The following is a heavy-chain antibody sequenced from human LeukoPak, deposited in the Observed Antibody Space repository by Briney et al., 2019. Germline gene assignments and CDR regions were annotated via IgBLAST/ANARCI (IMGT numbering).Heavy chain of an antibody. D-gene: IGHD6-19*01. CDR1: GFTFSSYG. Sequence: GGSLRLSCAASGFTFSSYGMHWVRQAPGKGLEWVAFIRYDGSNKYYADSVKGRFTISRDNSKNTLYLQMNSLRAEDTAVYYCAKEFAYSSGWTEYYFDYWDQGTLVTVSS. J-gene: IGHJ4*02. V-gene: IGHV3-30*02. CDR3: AKEFAYSSGWTEYYFDY. CDR2: IRYDGSNK.